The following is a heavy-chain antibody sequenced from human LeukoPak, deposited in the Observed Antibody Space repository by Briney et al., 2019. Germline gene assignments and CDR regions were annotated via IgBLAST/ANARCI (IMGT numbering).Heavy chain of an antibody. Sequence: PGGSLRLSCAASGFIFDDYAVHWVRQAPGKGLEWVSGISWNSGSMEYADSAKGRFTISRDNAKNSLYLQMNSLRAEDTAVYYCARDLLSAGIAVAGLDYWGQGTLVTVPS. CDR2: ISWNSGSM. D-gene: IGHD6-19*01. CDR3: ARDLLSAGIAVAGLDY. J-gene: IGHJ4*02. CDR1: GFIFDDYA. V-gene: IGHV3-9*01.